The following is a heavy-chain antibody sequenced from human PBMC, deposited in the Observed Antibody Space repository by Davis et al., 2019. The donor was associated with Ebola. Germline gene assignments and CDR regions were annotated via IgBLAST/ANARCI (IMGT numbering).Heavy chain of an antibody. Sequence: ASVKVSCKASGYTFTSYAMHWVRQAPGQRLEWMGWISAYNGNTNYAQKLQGRVTMTTDTSTSTAYMELRSLRSDDTAVYYCARDYGGLRLPDYWGQGTLVTVSS. J-gene: IGHJ4*02. CDR2: ISAYNGNT. CDR1: GYTFTSYA. V-gene: IGHV1-18*01. D-gene: IGHD5-12*01. CDR3: ARDYGGLRLPDY.